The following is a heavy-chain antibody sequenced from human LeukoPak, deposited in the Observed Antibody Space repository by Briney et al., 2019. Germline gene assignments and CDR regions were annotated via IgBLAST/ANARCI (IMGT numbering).Heavy chain of an antibody. CDR1: GYTFTGYY. Sequence: GASVKVSCKASGYTFTGYYMHWVRQAPGQGLEWMGWINPNSGGTNYAQKFQGRVTMTRDTSISTAYMELSRLRSDDTAVYYCARGGRTPEWIVATVTVNYFDYWGQGTLVTVSS. CDR2: INPNSGGT. J-gene: IGHJ4*02. D-gene: IGHD5-12*01. V-gene: IGHV1-2*02. CDR3: ARGGRTPEWIVATVTVNYFDY.